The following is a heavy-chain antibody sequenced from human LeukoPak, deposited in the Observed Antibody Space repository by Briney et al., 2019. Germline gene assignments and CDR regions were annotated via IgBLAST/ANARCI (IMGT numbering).Heavy chain of an antibody. V-gene: IGHV1-69*02. D-gene: IGHD2-2*01. J-gene: IGHJ6*03. CDR1: GGTFSYYT. CDR2: IIPFLGIT. CDR3: ARATSEIPAAALTGSKYYYYYYMDV. Sequence: SVKVSCKACGGTFSYYTISWVRQAPGQGLESMGRIIPFLGITNYAQKFQGRVTITADKSTSTAYMELSSLRSEDTAVYYCARATSEIPAAALTGSKYYYYYYMDVWDKGTTVTVSS.